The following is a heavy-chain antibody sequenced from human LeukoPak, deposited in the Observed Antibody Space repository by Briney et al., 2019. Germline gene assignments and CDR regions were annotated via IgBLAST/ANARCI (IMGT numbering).Heavy chain of an antibody. CDR3: ARVPKYFDL. CDR2: INHSRST. Sequence: SETLSLTCTVSGGSISSYYWSWIRQPPGKGLEWIGQINHSRSTHYNPSLKSRVTISVDTSKNQFSLKLSSVTAADTAVYYCARVPKYFDLWGRGTLVTVSS. CDR1: GGSISSYY. J-gene: IGHJ2*01. V-gene: IGHV4-34*01.